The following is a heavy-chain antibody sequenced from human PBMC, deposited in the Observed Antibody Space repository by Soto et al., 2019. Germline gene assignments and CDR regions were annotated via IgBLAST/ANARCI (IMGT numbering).Heavy chain of an antibody. V-gene: IGHV3-48*03. CDR1: EFTFSSYE. J-gene: IGHJ4*02. Sequence: EVQLVESGGGLVQPGGSLRLSCVASEFTFSSYEMNWVRQAPGKGLEWVSYISSSGTTIYYTDSVKGRFTISRDNAKKSLYLQMNSLRAEDTAVYYCAKGGDTSGYYYYFDYWGQGTLVTVSS. D-gene: IGHD3-22*01. CDR2: ISSSGTTI. CDR3: AKGGDTSGYYYYFDY.